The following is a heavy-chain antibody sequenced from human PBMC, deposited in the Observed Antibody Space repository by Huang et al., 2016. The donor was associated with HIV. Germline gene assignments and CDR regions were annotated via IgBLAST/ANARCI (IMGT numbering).Heavy chain of an antibody. D-gene: IGHD3-22*01. CDR3: AKDKLVGWLLLGS. CDR1: GFNFSNYG. J-gene: IGHJ4*02. Sequence: QEQLVESGGGVVQPGRSLRLSCAGSGFNFSNYGAYWVRQAPGKGLDWLSFMSFHGANTYYADSVKGRFTISRDNSRNTVYLQMNNLRPEDTAVYYCAKDKLVGWLLLGSWGQGTLVTVSS. V-gene: IGHV3-30*18. CDR2: MSFHGANT.